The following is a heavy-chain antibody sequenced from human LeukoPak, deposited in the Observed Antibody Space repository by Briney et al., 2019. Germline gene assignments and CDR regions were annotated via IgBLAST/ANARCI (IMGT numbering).Heavy chain of an antibody. Sequence: SETLSLTCTVSGGSISSYYWSWIRQPAGEGLEWIGRLHTSGSTHYNPSLKSRITMLIDTSKNQFSLKLSSVTAADTAVYYCARDRDVDDFDSWGHGTLVTASS. V-gene: IGHV4-4*07. CDR2: LHTSGST. D-gene: IGHD2-15*01. CDR3: ARDRDVDDFDS. CDR1: GGSISSYY. J-gene: IGHJ4*01.